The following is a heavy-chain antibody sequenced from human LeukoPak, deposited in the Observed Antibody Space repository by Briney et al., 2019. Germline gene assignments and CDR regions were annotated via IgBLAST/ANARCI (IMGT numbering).Heavy chain of an antibody. CDR2: ISYDGRAK. CDR1: GFTFSSHA. J-gene: IGHJ4*02. Sequence: GGSLRLSCVASGFTFSSHALHWVRQAPGKGLEWVAFISYDGRAKYYADSVKGRSTISRDNSQNTVYFQMNSLRSEDTAVYYCARDLSERYCVDYWGQGTLVTVSS. CDR3: ARDLSERYCVDY. D-gene: IGHD2-8*02. V-gene: IGHV3-30*04.